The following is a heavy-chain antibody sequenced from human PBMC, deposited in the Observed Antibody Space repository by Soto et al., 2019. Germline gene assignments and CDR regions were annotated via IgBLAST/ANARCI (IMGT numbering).Heavy chain of an antibody. CDR3: ARVERGTATTVVDAFDI. D-gene: IGHD1-1*01. CDR1: GGFVSSGSYY. Sequence: QVQLQQWGAGLLKPSETLSLTCAVYGGFVSSGSYYWSWIRQPPGKGLEWIGEMSHSGGTHFNPSLKRRCTLSVDTVKNQFLLKMSSVTAADTALYYCARVERGTATTVVDAFDIWGPGTMVTVSS. CDR2: MSHSGGT. V-gene: IGHV4-34*01. J-gene: IGHJ3*02.